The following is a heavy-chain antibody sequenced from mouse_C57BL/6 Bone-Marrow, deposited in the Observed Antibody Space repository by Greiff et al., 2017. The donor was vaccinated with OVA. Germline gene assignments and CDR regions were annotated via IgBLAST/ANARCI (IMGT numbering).Heavy chain of an antibody. CDR1: GYTFTSYW. CDR2: IDPSDSET. Sequence: VQLQQPGAELVRPGSSVKLSCKASGYTFTSYWMHWVKQRPIQGLEWIGNIDPSDSETNYNQKFKDKATLTVDKSSSTAYMQLSSLTSEDSAVYYCGGGNRWYFDVWGTGTTVTVSS. J-gene: IGHJ1*03. D-gene: IGHD1-1*02. V-gene: IGHV1-52*01. CDR3: GGGNRWYFDV.